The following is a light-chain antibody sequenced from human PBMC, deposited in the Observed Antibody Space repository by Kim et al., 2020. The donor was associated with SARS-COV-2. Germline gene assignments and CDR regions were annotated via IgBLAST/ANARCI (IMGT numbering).Light chain of an antibody. Sequence: EIVMTQSPATLSVSPGERATLSCRASQSVSSNLAWYQQKPGQAPRLLIYGASTRATGIPGRFSGSGSGTEFTLTISSLQSEDFAAYYCQQYSHWPLTFGGGTKLEI. CDR3: QQYSHWPLT. V-gene: IGKV3-15*01. CDR2: GAS. J-gene: IGKJ4*01. CDR1: QSVSSN.